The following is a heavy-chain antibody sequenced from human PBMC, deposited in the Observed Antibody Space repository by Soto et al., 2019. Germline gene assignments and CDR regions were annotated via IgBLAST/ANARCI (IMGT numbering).Heavy chain of an antibody. CDR1: GFTFDDYA. D-gene: IGHD4-17*01. Sequence: VQLVESGGGLVQPGRSLRLSCAASGFTFDDYAMHWVRLAPGKGLEWVSGIRWTSGSLGYADSVKGRFTISRDDAKNSLYLQMNSLRADDTALYYCAKAYGDLGGCFDLWGRGTLVTVSS. CDR3: AKAYGDLGGCFDL. J-gene: IGHJ2*01. CDR2: IRWTSGSL. V-gene: IGHV3-9*01.